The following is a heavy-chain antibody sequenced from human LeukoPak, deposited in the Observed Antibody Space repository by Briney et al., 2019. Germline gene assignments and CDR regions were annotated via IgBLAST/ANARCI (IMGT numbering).Heavy chain of an antibody. CDR1: GFTFSSYS. D-gene: IGHD2-15*01. CDR3: ARDGAGYCSGGSCYSIYYGMDV. CDR2: ISSSSSYI. Sequence: GGSLRLSCAASGFTFSSYSMNWVRQAPGKGLEWVSSISSSSSYIYYADSVKGRFTISRDNAKNSLYLQMNSLRAEDTAVYYCARDGAGYCSGGSCYSIYYGMDVWGQGTTVTVSS. V-gene: IGHV3-21*01. J-gene: IGHJ6*02.